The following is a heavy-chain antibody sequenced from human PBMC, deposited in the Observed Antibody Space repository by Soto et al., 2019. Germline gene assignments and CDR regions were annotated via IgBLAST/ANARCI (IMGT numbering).Heavy chain of an antibody. CDR1: GFSLSTSGVG. V-gene: IGHV2-5*02. Sequence: SGPTLVNPTQTLTLTCTFSGFSLSTSGVGVGWIRQPPGKALEWLALIYWDGDRRYSPSLKNRLTITKDTSKNQVALTVTNMDPVDTATYYCARFLWSDTSLYYFDYWGQGTLVTVSS. CDR3: ARFLWSDTSLYYFDY. D-gene: IGHD3-3*01. J-gene: IGHJ4*02. CDR2: IYWDGDR.